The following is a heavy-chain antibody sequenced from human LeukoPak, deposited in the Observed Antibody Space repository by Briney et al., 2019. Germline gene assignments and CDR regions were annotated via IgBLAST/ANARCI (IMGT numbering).Heavy chain of an antibody. D-gene: IGHD3-3*01. CDR3: ARNADLILESFFGYYYYMDV. CDR1: GYTFTGYY. V-gene: IGHV1-2*02. CDR2: INPNSAGT. J-gene: IGHJ6*03. Sequence: ASVKVSCKASGYTFTGYYIHWVRQAPGQGLEWMGWINPNSAGTNFAQKFQGRVTMTRDTSISTAYMELSRLRSDDTAVYYCARNADLILESFFGYYYYMDVWGKGTTVTVSS.